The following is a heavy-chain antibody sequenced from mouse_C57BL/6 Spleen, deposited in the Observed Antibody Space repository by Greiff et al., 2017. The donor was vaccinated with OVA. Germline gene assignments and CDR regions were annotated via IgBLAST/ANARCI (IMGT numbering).Heavy chain of an antibody. D-gene: IGHD4-1*02. CDR3: ARHQLEYYFDY. Sequence: DVQLVESGGDLVKPGGSLKLSCAASGFTFSSYGMSWVRQTPDKRLEWVATISSGGSYTYYPDSVKGRFTISRDNAKNTLYLQMSSLKSEDTAMYYCARHQLEYYFDYWGQGTTLTVSS. J-gene: IGHJ2*01. CDR2: ISSGGSYT. CDR1: GFTFSSYG. V-gene: IGHV5-6*01.